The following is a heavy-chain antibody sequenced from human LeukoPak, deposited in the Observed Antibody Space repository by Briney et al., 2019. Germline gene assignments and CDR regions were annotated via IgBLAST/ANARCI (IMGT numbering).Heavy chain of an antibody. CDR3: AREVEASGQWLVRDDAFDI. Sequence: ASVKVSCKASGYTFTSYGISWVRQAPGQGLEWMGRISAYNGNTNYAQKLQGRVTMTTDTSTSTAYMELRSLRSDDTAVYYCAREVEASGQWLVRDDAFDIWGQGTMVTVSS. CDR1: GYTFTSYG. D-gene: IGHD6-19*01. CDR2: ISAYNGNT. J-gene: IGHJ3*02. V-gene: IGHV1-18*01.